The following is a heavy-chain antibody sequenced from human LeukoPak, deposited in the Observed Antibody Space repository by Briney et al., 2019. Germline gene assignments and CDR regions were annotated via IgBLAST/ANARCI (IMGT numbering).Heavy chain of an antibody. CDR1: GFTFTNAW. CDR3: ARVRYCDY. J-gene: IGHJ4*02. V-gene: IGHV3-15*01. CDR2: IKSKTDGETT. Sequence: GGSLRLSCVDSGFTFTNAWMSWVRQAPGKGLEWIGRIKSKTDGETTNYAEPVRGRFTISRDDSKSAVYLQMNSLRAEDTAVYYCARVRYCDYWGQGTLVTVSS. D-gene: IGHD1-14*01.